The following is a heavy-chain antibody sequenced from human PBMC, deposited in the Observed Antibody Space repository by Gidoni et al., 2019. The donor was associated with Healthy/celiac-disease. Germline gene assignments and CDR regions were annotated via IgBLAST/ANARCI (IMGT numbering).Heavy chain of an antibody. CDR1: GGSISSSSYY. J-gene: IGHJ4*02. V-gene: IGHV4-39*01. D-gene: IGHD6-13*01. CDR3: AAGQPSDY. CDR2: IYYSGST. Sequence: QLQLQESGPGLVKPSEPLSPTCTVSGGSISSSSYYWGWIRQPPGKGLEWIGSIYYSGSTYYNPSLKSRVTISVDTSKNQFSLKLSSVTAADTAVYYCAAGQPSDYWGQGTLVTVSS.